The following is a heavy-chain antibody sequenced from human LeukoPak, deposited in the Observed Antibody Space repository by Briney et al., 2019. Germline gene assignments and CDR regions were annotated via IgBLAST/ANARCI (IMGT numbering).Heavy chain of an antibody. CDR2: ISAYNGNT. Sequence: ASVKVSCKASGYTFTIYGTSWVRQAPGQGLEWMGWISAYNGNTNYAQKLQGRVTMTTDTSTSTAYMELRSLRSDDTAVYYCARDLHSYYYDSSGYHYWGQGTLVTVSS. J-gene: IGHJ4*02. V-gene: IGHV1-18*01. CDR3: ARDLHSYYYDSSGYHY. D-gene: IGHD3-22*01. CDR1: GYTFTIYG.